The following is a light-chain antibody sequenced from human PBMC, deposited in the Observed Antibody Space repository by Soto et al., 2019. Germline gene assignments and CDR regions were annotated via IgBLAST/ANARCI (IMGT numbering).Light chain of an antibody. CDR1: QSVSSSY. CDR2: GAS. V-gene: IGKV3-20*01. Sequence: EIVLTQSPGTLSLSPGERATLSCRASQSVSSSYLAWYQQKPGQAPRLLIYGASSRATGIPDRFSGSGSGTDFALNISRLETEDFAVYYWQQYGSSPPYTFGQGTKLEIK. CDR3: QQYGSSPPYT. J-gene: IGKJ2*01.